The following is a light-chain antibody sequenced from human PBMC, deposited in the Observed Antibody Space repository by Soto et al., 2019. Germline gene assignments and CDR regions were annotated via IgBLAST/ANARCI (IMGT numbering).Light chain of an antibody. CDR1: QSVSSN. Sequence: EIVMTQSPATLSVSPGERATLSCRASQSVSSNLTWYQPKPGQAPRLLIYGASTRATAIPARFSGSGSGTEFTLTISSLQSEDFAVYYCQQYNNWPPLTFGQGTRLEIK. CDR3: QQYNNWPPLT. CDR2: GAS. V-gene: IGKV3-15*01. J-gene: IGKJ5*01.